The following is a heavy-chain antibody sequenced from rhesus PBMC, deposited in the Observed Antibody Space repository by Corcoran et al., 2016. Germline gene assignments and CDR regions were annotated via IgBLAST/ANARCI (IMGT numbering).Heavy chain of an antibody. V-gene: IGHV3-201*01. CDR3: ARVASNYGYFDY. Sequence: EVQLVESGGGVVQPGGSLRRSCAASGFTFDDYAMHWVRQAPGKGLGWVSGFRWCGGSTYYADSVKGQFTITRDNAKNALDLQMGSLRAEDTALYYCARVASNYGYFDYWGQGVLVTVSS. CDR2: FRWCGGST. D-gene: IGHD4-23*01. CDR1: GFTFDDYA. J-gene: IGHJ4*01.